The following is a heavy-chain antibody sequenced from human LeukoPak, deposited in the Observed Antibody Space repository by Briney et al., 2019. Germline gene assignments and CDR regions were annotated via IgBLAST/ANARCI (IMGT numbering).Heavy chain of an antibody. CDR1: GGSVSSSTYY. V-gene: IGHV4-39*07. Sequence: PSETLSLTCTVSGGSVSSSTYYWGWIRQPPGKGLEWIGSIYYSGSTYYNPSLKSRVTISVDTSKNQFSLKLSSVTAADTAVFYCASLTTADAFDIWGQGTMVTVSS. J-gene: IGHJ3*02. CDR3: ASLTTADAFDI. CDR2: IYYSGST. D-gene: IGHD3-22*01.